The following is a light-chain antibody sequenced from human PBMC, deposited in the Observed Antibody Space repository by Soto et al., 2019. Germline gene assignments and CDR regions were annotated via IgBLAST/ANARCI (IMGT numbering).Light chain of an antibody. CDR2: DDD. Sequence: QSVLTQPPSVSAAPGQRATISCSGSSSNIGGNSVSWYQQLPGTAPKLLIYDDDKRPSGIPDRFSGSKSGTSATPGITGFQTGDEADYYCGSWDSCLSAYVFGTGTKVTVL. J-gene: IGLJ1*01. CDR1: SSNIGGNS. V-gene: IGLV1-51*01. CDR3: GSWDSCLSAYV.